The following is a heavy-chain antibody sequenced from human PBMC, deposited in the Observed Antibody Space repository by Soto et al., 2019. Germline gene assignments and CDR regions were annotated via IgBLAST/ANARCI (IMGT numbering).Heavy chain of an antibody. Sequence: PGGSLRLSCAASGFTFSSYPIVWVRQAPGKGLESISSISGSGTSYYADSVKGRFTIFRDNSENTLYLQMNSLSAEDTAVYYCAKVITTDISYWYGMDVWGQGTTVTVSS. V-gene: IGHV3-23*01. CDR3: AKVITTDISYWYGMDV. J-gene: IGHJ6*02. CDR2: ISGSGTS. CDR1: GFTFSSYP. D-gene: IGHD1-26*01.